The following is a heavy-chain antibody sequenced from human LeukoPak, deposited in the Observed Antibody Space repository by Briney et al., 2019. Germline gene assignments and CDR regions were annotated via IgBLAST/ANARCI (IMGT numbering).Heavy chain of an antibody. D-gene: IGHD5-24*01. CDR2: IVVGGGHT. Sequence: VASVKVSCKASGFTPGSAVQWVRQARGQRLEWIGWIVVGGGHTNYAQKFQGRVTITRDMSTNTDYMELSSLRSEDTAVYYCVGDHPNYDYWGQGTLITVSS. CDR1: GFTPGSA. J-gene: IGHJ4*02. CDR3: VGDHPNYDY. V-gene: IGHV1-58*01.